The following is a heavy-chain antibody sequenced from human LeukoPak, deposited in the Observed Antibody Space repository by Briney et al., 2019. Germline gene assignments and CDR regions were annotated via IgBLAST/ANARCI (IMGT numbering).Heavy chain of an antibody. D-gene: IGHD6-19*01. CDR3: ARLMIRQWLVGF. Sequence: SSQTLSLTCTVSGGSISSGSYYWSWIRQPAGKGLEWIGRIYTSGSTNYNPSLKSRVTISVDTSKNQFSLKVSSVTAADTAVYYCARLMIRQWLVGFWGQGTLVTVSS. V-gene: IGHV4-61*02. CDR1: GGSISSGSYY. J-gene: IGHJ4*02. CDR2: IYTSGST.